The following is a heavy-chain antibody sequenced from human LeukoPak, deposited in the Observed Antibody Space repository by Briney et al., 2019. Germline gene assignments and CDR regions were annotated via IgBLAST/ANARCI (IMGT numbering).Heavy chain of an antibody. D-gene: IGHD2-15*01. J-gene: IGHJ4*02. CDR2: IWHDGSYI. CDR3: AREIVGEGNFDC. Sequence: GRSLRLSCEASGFTFSNYGMHWVRQTPGKGLEWVAAIWHDGSYIFYADSVKGRFTISGDNSKNTLFLQMDSLRAEDTALYYCAREIVGEGNFDCWGQGTLVTVSS. CDR1: GFTFSNYG. V-gene: IGHV3-33*01.